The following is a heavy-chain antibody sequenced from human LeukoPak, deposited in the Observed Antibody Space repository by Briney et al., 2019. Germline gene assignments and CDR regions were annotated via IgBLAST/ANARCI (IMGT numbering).Heavy chain of an antibody. CDR2: ISYDGSNK. CDR3: ARDGYYYDSSCYFNFDY. Sequence: GRSLRLSCAASGFTFSSYAMHWVRQAPGKGLEWVAVISYDGSNKYYAASVKGRFTISRNNSKNTLYLQMNSLRAEDTAVYYCARDGYYYDSSCYFNFDYWGQGTLVTVSS. CDR1: GFTFSSYA. V-gene: IGHV3-30-3*01. J-gene: IGHJ4*02. D-gene: IGHD3-22*01.